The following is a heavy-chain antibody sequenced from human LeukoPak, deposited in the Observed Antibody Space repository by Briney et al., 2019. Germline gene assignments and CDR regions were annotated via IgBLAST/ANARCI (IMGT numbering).Heavy chain of an antibody. V-gene: IGHV3-23*01. Sequence: GGSLRLSCVASGFTFDDYAMSWVRQTPGKGLEWVAATSSSDAGTYHADSVRGRFTISRDNSKNTLYLQMNSLRAEDAAVYFCAKAPVSSCRGAYCYPFDSWGQGTMVTVSS. CDR2: TSSSDAGT. CDR3: AKAPVSSCRGAYCYPFDS. D-gene: IGHD2-21*01. CDR1: GFTFDDYA. J-gene: IGHJ4*02.